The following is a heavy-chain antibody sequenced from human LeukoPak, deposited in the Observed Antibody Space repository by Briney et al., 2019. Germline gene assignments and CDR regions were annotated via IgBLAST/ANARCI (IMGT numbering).Heavy chain of an antibody. V-gene: IGHV4-39*01. CDR3: ARALEYDSSALGYY. CDR2: IYYSGST. Sequence: SETLSLTCTVSGGSISSSSYYWGWIRQPPGKGLEWIGSIYYSGSTYYNPSLKSRVTISVDTSKNQFSLKLSSVTAADTAVYYCARALEYDSSALGYYWGQGTLVTVSS. J-gene: IGHJ4*02. D-gene: IGHD3-22*01. CDR1: GGSISSSSYY.